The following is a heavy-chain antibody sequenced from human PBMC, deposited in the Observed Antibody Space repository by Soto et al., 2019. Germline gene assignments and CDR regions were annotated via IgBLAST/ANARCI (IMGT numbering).Heavy chain of an antibody. V-gene: IGHV1-2*04. Sequence: ASVKVSCKASGYTFTGYYMHWVRQAPGQGLEWIGWINPNSGGTNYAQKFQGWVTMTRDTSISTAYMELSRLRSDDTAVYYCARDPLEQWLTDDAFDIWGQGTMVTVSS. J-gene: IGHJ3*02. CDR1: GYTFTGYY. CDR3: ARDPLEQWLTDDAFDI. D-gene: IGHD6-19*01. CDR2: INPNSGGT.